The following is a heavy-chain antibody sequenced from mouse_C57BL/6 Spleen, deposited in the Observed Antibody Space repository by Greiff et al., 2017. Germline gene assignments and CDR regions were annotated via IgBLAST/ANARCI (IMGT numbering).Heavy chain of an antibody. CDR3: ARNGAYYSNYGWYFDV. Sequence: VQLKESGPGLVQPSQSLSITCTVSGFSLTSYGVHWVRQSPGKGLEWLGVIWSGGSTDYNAAFISRLSISKDNSKSQVFFKMNSLQADDTAIYYCARNGAYYSNYGWYFDVWGTGTTVTVCS. D-gene: IGHD2-5*01. CDR2: IWSGGST. J-gene: IGHJ1*03. CDR1: GFSLTSYG. V-gene: IGHV2-2*01.